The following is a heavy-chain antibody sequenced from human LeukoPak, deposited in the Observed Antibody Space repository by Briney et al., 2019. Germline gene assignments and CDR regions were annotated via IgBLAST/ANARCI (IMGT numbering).Heavy chain of an antibody. D-gene: IGHD4-23*01. CDR1: GFTFDDYA. V-gene: IGHV3-9*01. CDR2: ISWNSGSI. Sequence: PGGSLRLSCAASGFTFDDYAMHWVRQAPGKGLEWVSGISWNSGSIDYADSVKGRFTTSRDNAKNSLYLQMNSLRAEDTAFYYCAKAEGFFGGYYDHWGQGTLVTVSS. J-gene: IGHJ4*02. CDR3: AKAEGFFGGYYDH.